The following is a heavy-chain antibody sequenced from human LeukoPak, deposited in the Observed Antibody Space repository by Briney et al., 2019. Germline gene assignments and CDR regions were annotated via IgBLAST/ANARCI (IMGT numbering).Heavy chain of an antibody. D-gene: IGHD6-19*01. CDR1: GFTFSSYA. Sequence: GGSLRLSCAASGFTFSSYAMSWVRQAPGKGLEWVSAISGSGGSTYYADSVKGRFTISRHNSKNTLYLQMNSLRTEDTAVYYCAKGRGIAVAGKNGWFDPWGQGTLVTVSS. CDR2: ISGSGGST. CDR3: AKGRGIAVAGKNGWFDP. J-gene: IGHJ5*02. V-gene: IGHV3-23*01.